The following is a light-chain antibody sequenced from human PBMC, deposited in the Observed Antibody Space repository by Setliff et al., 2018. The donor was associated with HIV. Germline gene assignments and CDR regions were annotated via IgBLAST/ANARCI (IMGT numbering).Light chain of an antibody. CDR1: SSNIGRNI. Sequence: VLTQPPSASGTPGQRVTISCSGSSSNIGRNIVNWYQHLPGTAPKLLIYRNNQRPSGVPDRFPGYKSGTSASLAISGLQSEDEADYYCATWDDSLNGNVFGSGTKGTVL. V-gene: IGLV1-44*01. J-gene: IGLJ1*01. CDR2: RNN. CDR3: ATWDDSLNGNV.